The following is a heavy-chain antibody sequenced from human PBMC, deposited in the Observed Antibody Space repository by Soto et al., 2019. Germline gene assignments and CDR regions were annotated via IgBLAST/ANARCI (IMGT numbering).Heavy chain of an antibody. Sequence: QVQLQESGPGLLRPSQTLSLTCTVSGDSITSDDYYWTWICQPPGKGLEWLGHIYYTGSTSYNPSLESRGSISLDTSKNQFSLRVRSVTAADTAVYYCARASVKISNSYRAMDVWGHGTSIIVSS. CDR2: IYYTGST. J-gene: IGHJ6*02. CDR1: GDSITSDDYY. D-gene: IGHD2-2*01. CDR3: ARASVKISNSYRAMDV. V-gene: IGHV4-30-4*01.